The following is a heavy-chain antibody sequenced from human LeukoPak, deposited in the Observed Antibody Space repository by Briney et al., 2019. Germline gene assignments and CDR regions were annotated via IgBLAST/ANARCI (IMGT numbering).Heavy chain of an antibody. V-gene: IGHV4-38-2*02. CDR1: GYSISSGYY. J-gene: IGHJ4*02. D-gene: IGHD3-10*01. Sequence: SETLSLTCTVSGYSISSGYYWGWIRQPPGKGLEWIGRIYHSGSTYYNPSLKSRVTISVDTSKNQFSLKLSSVTAADTAVYYCARATIELGNYYGSGSSRIWGQGTLVTASS. CDR3: ARATIELGNYYGSGSSRI. CDR2: IYHSGST.